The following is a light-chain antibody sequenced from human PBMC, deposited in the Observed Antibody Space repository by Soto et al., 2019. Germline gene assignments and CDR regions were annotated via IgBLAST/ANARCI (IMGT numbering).Light chain of an antibody. Sequence: MTQSPATLSVSPGETATLSCRASQSIRSYLAWYQQKPGQAPRLLIYGASMRATGVPTRFSGSGSGTEFTLTISSLQSEDFAVYYCQHYNNWPPDYTFGQGTKV. CDR1: QSIRSY. CDR3: QHYNNWPPDYT. CDR2: GAS. J-gene: IGKJ2*01. V-gene: IGKV3-15*01.